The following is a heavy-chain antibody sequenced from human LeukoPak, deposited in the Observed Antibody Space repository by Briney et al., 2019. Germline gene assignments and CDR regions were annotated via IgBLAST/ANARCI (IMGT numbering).Heavy chain of an antibody. Sequence: GESLRLSCAVSRFTVSDNCMSWVRQAPGKGLEWVSLICTDGRTFYADSVKGRFTISRDSSKSTVYLQMNSLRVDDTAVYYCATEENNWEWFDPWGQGTLVTLSS. CDR2: ICTDGRT. D-gene: IGHD1-26*01. J-gene: IGHJ5*02. CDR1: RFTVSDNC. V-gene: IGHV3-66*01. CDR3: ATEENNWEWFDP.